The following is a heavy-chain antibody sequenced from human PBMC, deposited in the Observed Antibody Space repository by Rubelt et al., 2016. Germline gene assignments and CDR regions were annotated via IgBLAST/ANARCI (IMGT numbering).Heavy chain of an antibody. CDR1: GSSFSTSW. CDR3: ARNWGFDY. CDR2: INSDGSSP. J-gene: IGHJ4*02. V-gene: IGHV3-74*01. Sequence: EVQLVESGGGLVQPGGSLRLSCAASGSSFSTSWMHWVRQVPGKGLVWVSRINSDGSSPTYADSVKGRFTISRDNARNMVCLQMNSLRVEDTAVYYCARNWGFDYWGQGTLVTVSS. D-gene: IGHD7-27*01.